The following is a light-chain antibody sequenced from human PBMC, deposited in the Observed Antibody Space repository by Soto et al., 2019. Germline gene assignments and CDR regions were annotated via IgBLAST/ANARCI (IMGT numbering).Light chain of an antibody. CDR2: GAH. CDR3: QQYGSSVT. CDR1: QSIRSHY. J-gene: IGKJ1*01. V-gene: IGKV3-20*01. Sequence: EIVLKQSPGTLSLSPGERDTLSCRASQSIRSHYLAWYQQKPGQAPRLLISGAHNRAPGIPDRFSGSESGTDFTLRISRLEPEDFAVYYCQQYGSSVTFGQGNKVEIK.